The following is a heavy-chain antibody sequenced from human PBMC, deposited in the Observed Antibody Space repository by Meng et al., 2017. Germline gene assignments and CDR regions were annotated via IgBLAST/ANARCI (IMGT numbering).Heavy chain of an antibody. CDR2: IYHSGST. Sequence: QEPGPGRVTPSGIMSLLCAVLGVSISSRTWWIWVRQPPGKGLEWIGEIYHSGSTKHNPSLKSRVTISVDKSKNQFSLKLSSVTAADTAVYYCARDRGAVAGTNFDYWGQGTLVTVSS. V-gene: IGHV4-4*02. CDR1: GVSISSRTW. CDR3: ARDRGAVAGTNFDY. J-gene: IGHJ4*02. D-gene: IGHD6-19*01.